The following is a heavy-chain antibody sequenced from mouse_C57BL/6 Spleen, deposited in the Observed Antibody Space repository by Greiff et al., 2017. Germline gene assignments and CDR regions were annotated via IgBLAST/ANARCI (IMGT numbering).Heavy chain of an antibody. J-gene: IGHJ2*01. CDR2: IYPSDSET. D-gene: IGHD1-1*01. CDR1: GYTFTSYW. CDR3: ARGTTVVGVSFDY. V-gene: IGHV1-61*01. Sequence: VKLQQPGAELVRPGSSVKLSCKASGYTFTSYWMDWVKQRPGQGLEWIGNIYPSDSETHYNQKFKDKATLTVDKSSSTAYMQLSSLTSEDSAVYYCARGTTVVGVSFDYWGQGTTLTVSS.